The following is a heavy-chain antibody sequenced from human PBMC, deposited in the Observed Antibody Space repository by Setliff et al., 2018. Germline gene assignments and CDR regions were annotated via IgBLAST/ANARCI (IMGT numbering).Heavy chain of an antibody. CDR1: GFTFSTHS. J-gene: IGHJ6*03. V-gene: IGHV3-21*01. CDR3: ARHSYGPHDYYYYYMDV. Sequence: GGSLRLSCAASGFTFSTHSMNWVRQAPGKGLEWVSSISRSSTYIYYADSMKGRFTISRDNAKNSLYLQMNSLRAEDTAVYYCARHSYGPHDYYYYYMDVWGKGTTVTVSS. D-gene: IGHD5-18*01. CDR2: ISRSSTYI.